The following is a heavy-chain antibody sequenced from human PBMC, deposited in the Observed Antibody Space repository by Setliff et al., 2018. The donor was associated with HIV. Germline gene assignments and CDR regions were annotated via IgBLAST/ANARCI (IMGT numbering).Heavy chain of an antibody. Sequence: ASVKVSCKSSGYTFTDYYIHWVRLAPGQGLEWMGWINPNNGGTSYAQKFQGRVTMTRDTSISTAYMELSRLTSDDTAVYYCARFMAADYYDTSGYFHHWGQGTLVTVSS. J-gene: IGHJ1*01. D-gene: IGHD3-22*01. CDR1: GYTFTDYY. CDR3: ARFMAADYYDTSGYFHH. V-gene: IGHV1-2*02. CDR2: INPNNGGT.